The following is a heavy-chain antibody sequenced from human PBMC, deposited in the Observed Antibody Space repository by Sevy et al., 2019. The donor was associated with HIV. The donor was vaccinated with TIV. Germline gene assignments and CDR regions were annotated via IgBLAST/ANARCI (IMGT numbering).Heavy chain of an antibody. CDR2: IYYSGST. Sequence: SETLSLTCTVSGGSISSSSYYWGWIRQPPGKGLEWIGSIYYSGSTYYNPSLKSRVTISVDTSKNQFSLKLSSVTAADTAVYYCARLRSSWQYYLDYWGQGTLATVSS. D-gene: IGHD6-13*01. CDR1: GGSISSSSYY. V-gene: IGHV4-39*01. J-gene: IGHJ4*02. CDR3: ARLRSSWQYYLDY.